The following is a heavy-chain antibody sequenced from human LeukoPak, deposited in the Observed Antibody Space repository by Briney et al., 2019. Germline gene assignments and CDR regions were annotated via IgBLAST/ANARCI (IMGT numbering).Heavy chain of an antibody. D-gene: IGHD5-18*01. CDR1: GGSISSSSAY. J-gene: IGHJ4*02. V-gene: IGHV4-39*01. CDR3: VSPRGFSYGYFDY. Sequence: SETLSLTCTVSGGSISSSSAYWGWIRQPPGKGLEWIGSIYYSKNTYYNPPLKSRVTISADTSKNQFSLTLGSVSATDTAVYYCVSPRGFSYGYFDYWGQGTLVTVSS. CDR2: IYYSKNT.